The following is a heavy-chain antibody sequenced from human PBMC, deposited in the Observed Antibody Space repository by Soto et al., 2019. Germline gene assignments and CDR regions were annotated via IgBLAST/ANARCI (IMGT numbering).Heavy chain of an antibody. CDR3: ARVLLERRHYFGMAV. CDR2: MYGSGST. V-gene: IGHV4-4*07. D-gene: IGHD1-1*01. Sequence: QVQLRESGPGLVKASETLSLTCTVSGESISTYYWSWIRQPAGKGLEWIGRMYGSGSTNYSPFLKSRVTMSVDTSKNQFSLKLNSVTAAATAVYYCARVLLERRHYFGMAVWGQGTTVIVSS. CDR1: GESISTYY. J-gene: IGHJ6*02.